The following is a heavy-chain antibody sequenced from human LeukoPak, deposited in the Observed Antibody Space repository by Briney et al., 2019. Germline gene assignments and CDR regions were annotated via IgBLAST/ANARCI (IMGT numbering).Heavy chain of an antibody. CDR1: GFTFSSYS. D-gene: IGHD2-2*01. J-gene: IGHJ4*02. CDR3: ARVVVVPAAPYLFDY. Sequence: GGSLRLSCAASGFTFSSYSMNWVRQAPGKGLEWVSYISSSSSTIYYADSVKGRFTISRDNAKNSLYLQMNSLRAEDTAVYYCARVVVVPAAPYLFDYWGQGTLVTVSS. V-gene: IGHV3-48*04. CDR2: ISSSSSTI.